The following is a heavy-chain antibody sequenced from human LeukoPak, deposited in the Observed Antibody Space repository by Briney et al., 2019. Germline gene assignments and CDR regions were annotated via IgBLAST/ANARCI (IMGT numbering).Heavy chain of an antibody. V-gene: IGHV5-51*01. D-gene: IGHD5-24*01. J-gene: IGHJ4*02. CDR2: IYPGDSDT. CDR1: GYSFTNYW. CDR3: AGLELDGYNYWDYFDY. Sequence: GESLKISCKGSGYSFTNYWIGWVRQMPGKGLEWMGIIYPGDSDTRYSPSFQGQVTISADKSISTAYLQWSSLKASDTAMYYCAGLELDGYNYWDYFDYWGQGTLVTVSS.